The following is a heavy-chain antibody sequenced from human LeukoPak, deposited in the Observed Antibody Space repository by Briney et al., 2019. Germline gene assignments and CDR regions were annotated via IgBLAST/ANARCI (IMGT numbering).Heavy chain of an antibody. CDR2: INHGGST. V-gene: IGHV4-34*01. J-gene: IGHJ5*02. CDR3: ARTNWFNP. CDR1: GGSFSGYY. Sequence: KPSETLSLTCAVYGGSFSGYYWSWIRQPPGKGLEWIGEINHGGSTKYNPSLKSRVTISVDTSKNQFSLKLSSVTAADTAVYYCARTNWFNPWGQGTLVTVSS.